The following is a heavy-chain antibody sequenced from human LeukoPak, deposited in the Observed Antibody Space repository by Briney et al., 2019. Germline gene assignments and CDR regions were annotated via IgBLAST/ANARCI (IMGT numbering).Heavy chain of an antibody. V-gene: IGHV1-24*01. Sequence: GASVKVSCKASGYTLTELSMHWVRQAPGKGLEWMGGFDPEDGETIYAQKFQGRVTMTTDTSTSTAYMELRSLRSDDTAVYYCASGYLSGSTYYFDYWGQGTLVTVSS. CDR1: GYTLTELS. CDR2: FDPEDGET. J-gene: IGHJ4*02. CDR3: ASGYLSGSTYYFDY. D-gene: IGHD1-26*01.